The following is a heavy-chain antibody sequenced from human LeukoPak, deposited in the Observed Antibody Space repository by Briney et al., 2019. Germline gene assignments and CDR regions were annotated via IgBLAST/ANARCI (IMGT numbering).Heavy chain of an antibody. CDR1: GGSISSYY. Sequence: SETLSLTCTVSGGSISSYYWSWVRQPPGKGLEWIGYVSYSGSTDYNPSLKSRVIISIDTSKNQFSLRLRSVTAADTAVYYCVRGLLSAVEFWGRGTLVTVSS. CDR3: VRGLLSAVEF. D-gene: IGHD6-19*01. J-gene: IGHJ4*02. CDR2: VSYSGST. V-gene: IGHV4-59*12.